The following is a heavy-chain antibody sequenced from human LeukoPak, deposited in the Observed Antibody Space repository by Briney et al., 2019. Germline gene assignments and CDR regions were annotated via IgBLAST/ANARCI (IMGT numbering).Heavy chain of an antibody. V-gene: IGHV4-61*02. CDR3: ARGQWLPDY. D-gene: IGHD6-19*01. CDR1: GGSISSGSYY. Sequence: PSETLSLTCTGSGGSISSGSYYWSWILQPAGEGLAWIGRIYTSGTTNYNPSLKSRVTISVDTSKNQFSLKLSSVTAADTAVYYCARGQWLPDYWGQGTLVTVSS. J-gene: IGHJ4*02. CDR2: IYTSGTT.